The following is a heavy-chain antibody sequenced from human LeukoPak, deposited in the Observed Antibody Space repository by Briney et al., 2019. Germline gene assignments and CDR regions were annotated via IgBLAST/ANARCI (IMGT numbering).Heavy chain of an antibody. CDR2: INPNSGGT. V-gene: IGHV1-2*02. D-gene: IGHD3-9*01. CDR3: ARGSYYYDILTVPDY. CDR1: GYTFTGYY. Sequence: ASVKVSCKASGYTFTGYYMHWVRQAPGQGLEWMGWINPNSGGTNYAQKFQGRVTMTRNTSISTAYMELSSLRSEDTAVYYCARGSYYYDILTVPDYWGQGTLVTVSS. J-gene: IGHJ4*02.